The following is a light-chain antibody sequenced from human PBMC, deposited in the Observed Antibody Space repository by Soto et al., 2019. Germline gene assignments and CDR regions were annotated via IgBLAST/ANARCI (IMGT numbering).Light chain of an antibody. V-gene: IGKV2-30*01. CDR3: MQGTDWPPYT. CDR2: KVS. J-gene: IGKJ2*01. CDR1: QSLVYSDGNAY. Sequence: DVVMTQSPLSLPVTLGQPASISCRSSQSLVYSDGNAYLNWFHQRPGQSPRRLIYKVSYRDSGVPDRLSGSGSGTAFALKISRVEAEDVGVYYCMQGTDWPPYTFGQGNKLEL.